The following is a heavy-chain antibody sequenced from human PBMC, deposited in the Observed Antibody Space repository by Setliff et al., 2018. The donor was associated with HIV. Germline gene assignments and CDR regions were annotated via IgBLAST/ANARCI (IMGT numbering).Heavy chain of an antibody. Sequence: KASETLSLTCTVSGGSITSADYYWTWIRQPAGKGLEWIGRFSVPGTTNYGPSFKSRLTIWVDMSKNQFSLKLTSVTAADTAVYYCARRKGGYGLDVWGQGTTVTVSS. V-gene: IGHV4-61*02. J-gene: IGHJ6*02. CDR2: FSVPGTT. D-gene: IGHD3-16*01. CDR3: ARRKGGYGLDV. CDR1: GGSITSADYY.